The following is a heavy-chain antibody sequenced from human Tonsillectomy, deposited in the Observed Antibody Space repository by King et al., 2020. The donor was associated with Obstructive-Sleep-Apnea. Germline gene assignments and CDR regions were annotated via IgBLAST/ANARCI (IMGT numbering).Heavy chain of an antibody. D-gene: IGHD5-12*01. CDR3: ARESEDIVATGISYYYYYGLDV. J-gene: IGHJ6*02. Sequence: VQLVESGGGLVKPGGSLRLSCAASGFTFSSYSVNWVRQAPGKGLEWVSSISSSSSYKYYADSVKGRFTISRDNAENSLYLQMNSLRAEDTAVYYCARESEDIVATGISYYYYYGLDVWGQGTTVTVSS. V-gene: IGHV3-21*01. CDR1: GFTFSSYS. CDR2: ISSSSSYK.